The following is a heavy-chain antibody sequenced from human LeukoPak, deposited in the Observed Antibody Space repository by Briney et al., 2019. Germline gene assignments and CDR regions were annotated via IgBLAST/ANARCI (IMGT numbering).Heavy chain of an antibody. V-gene: IGHV3-23*01. CDR2: ISGSGGGT. CDR1: GFXFSTFA. CDR3: AKAFSAYENWPPNWFDP. J-gene: IGHJ5*02. D-gene: IGHD5-12*01. Sequence: GGSLRLSCAASGFXFSTFAISWVRQAPGKGLEWVSAISGSGGGTYYADSVKGRLTISRDNSKNTLYLQMSSLRAEDTAVYYCAKAFSAYENWPPNWFDPWGQETLVTVSS.